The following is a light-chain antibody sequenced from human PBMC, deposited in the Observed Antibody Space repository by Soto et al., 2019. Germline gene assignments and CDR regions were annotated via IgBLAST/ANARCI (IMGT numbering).Light chain of an antibody. V-gene: IGKV3-11*01. CDR1: QNVGRY. Sequence: EVVLTQSPATLSLSPGERATLSCRASQNVGRYLAWYQQKPGQAPRLLIYEASNRASGIPARFSGSGSGTDFSLTISRLEPEDFAVYYCQQRSDWPPRTFGQGTKIEIK. CDR2: EAS. J-gene: IGKJ2*01. CDR3: QQRSDWPPRT.